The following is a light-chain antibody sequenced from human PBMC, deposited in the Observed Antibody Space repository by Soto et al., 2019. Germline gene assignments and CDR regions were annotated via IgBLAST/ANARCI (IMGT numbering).Light chain of an antibody. J-gene: IGLJ3*02. CDR2: DVS. V-gene: IGLV2-11*01. CDR1: SSDVGAYNY. Sequence: QSALTQPRSVSGSPGQSVTISCTGSSSDVGAYNYVSWYQHHPGKAPKVMIFDVSERPSGVPDRFSGSKSGNTASLTISGLQAEDECDYYCCSYAGTYSWVFGGGTQLTVL. CDR3: CSYAGTYSWV.